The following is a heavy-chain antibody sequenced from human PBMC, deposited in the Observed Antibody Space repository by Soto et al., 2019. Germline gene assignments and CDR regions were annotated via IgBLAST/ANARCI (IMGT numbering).Heavy chain of an antibody. CDR1: GYTFTSYA. CDR2: INAGNGNT. Sequence: GASVKVSCKASGYTFTSYAMHWVRQAPGQRLEWMGWINAGNGNTKNSQKIKSRVTITRDTSASTAYMELSSLRSEDTAVYYCARDFRGSYTPDYWGQGTLVTVSS. CDR3: ARDFRGSYTPDY. J-gene: IGHJ4*02. D-gene: IGHD4-4*01. V-gene: IGHV1-3*01.